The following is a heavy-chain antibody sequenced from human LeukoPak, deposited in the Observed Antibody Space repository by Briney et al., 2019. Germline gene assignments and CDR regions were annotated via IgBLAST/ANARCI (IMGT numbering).Heavy chain of an antibody. CDR3: ARGSRVYSSSWYCNY. CDR1: GGSFSGYY. Sequence: SETLSLTCAVYGGSFSGYYWSWIRQPPGKGLEWIGEVNHGGSTNYSPSLKSRVTISLDTSKNQFSLKLTSVTAADTAVYYCARGSRVYSSSWYCNYWGQGTLVTVSS. D-gene: IGHD6-13*01. CDR2: VNHGGST. J-gene: IGHJ4*02. V-gene: IGHV4-34*01.